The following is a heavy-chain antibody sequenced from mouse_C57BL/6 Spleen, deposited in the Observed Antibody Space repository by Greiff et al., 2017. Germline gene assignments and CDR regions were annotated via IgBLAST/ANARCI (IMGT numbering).Heavy chain of an antibody. Sequence: VQLQQSGPELVKPGASVKISCKASGYAFSSSWMNWVKQRPGKGLEWIGRIYPGDGDTNYNGKFKGKATLTADKSSSTAYMQLSSLTSEDSAVYFCARDSSGYDYFDYWGQGTTVTVSS. D-gene: IGHD3-2*02. CDR3: ARDSSGYDYFDY. CDR1: GYAFSSSW. CDR2: IYPGDGDT. V-gene: IGHV1-82*01. J-gene: IGHJ2*01.